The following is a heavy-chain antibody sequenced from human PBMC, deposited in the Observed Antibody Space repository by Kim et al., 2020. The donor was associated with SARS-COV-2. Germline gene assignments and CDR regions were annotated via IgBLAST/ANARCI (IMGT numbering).Heavy chain of an antibody. D-gene: IGHD3-10*01. J-gene: IGHJ4*02. CDR3: ARPAGGFGDALDY. CDR1: GETFSSYN. Sequence: SVKVSCKVFGETFSSYNINWVRQAPGQGLEWMGRIIPMVGLPDYAQKFQGRVTIIADRSTSTVYMDVRGLRSEDMAVYYCARPAGGFGDALDYWGQGTL. V-gene: IGHV1-69*02. CDR2: IIPMVGLP.